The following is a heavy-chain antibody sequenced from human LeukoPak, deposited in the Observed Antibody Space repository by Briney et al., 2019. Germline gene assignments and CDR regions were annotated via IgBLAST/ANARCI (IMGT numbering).Heavy chain of an antibody. V-gene: IGHV3-7*01. Sequence: GGSLRLSCAASGFTFSSYAMSWVRQAPGKGLEWVANIKQDGSEKYYVDSVKGRFTISRDNAKNSLYLQMNSLRAEDTAVYYCARLAIRWFGELSHYFDYWGQGTLVTVSS. D-gene: IGHD3-10*01. CDR1: GFTFSSYA. J-gene: IGHJ4*02. CDR3: ARLAIRWFGELSHYFDY. CDR2: IKQDGSEK.